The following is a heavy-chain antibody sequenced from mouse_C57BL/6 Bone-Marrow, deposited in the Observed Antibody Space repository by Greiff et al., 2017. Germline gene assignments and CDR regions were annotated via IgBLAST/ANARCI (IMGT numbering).Heavy chain of an antibody. CDR3: ARSTVVSHGDYFDY. CDR2: INPSNGGT. D-gene: IGHD1-1*01. CDR1: GYTFTSYW. J-gene: IGHJ2*01. Sequence: VQLQQPGTELVKPGASVKLSCKASGYTFTSYWMHWVKQRPGHGLEWIGNINPSNGGTNYNEKFKSKATLTVDKSSSTAYMQLSSLTSEDSAVYYCARSTVVSHGDYFDYWGQGTTLTVSS. V-gene: IGHV1-53*01.